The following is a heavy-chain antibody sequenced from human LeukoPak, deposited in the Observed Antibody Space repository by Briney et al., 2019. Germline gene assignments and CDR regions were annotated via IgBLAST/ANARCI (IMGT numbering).Heavy chain of an antibody. J-gene: IGHJ4*02. V-gene: IGHV3-9*01. D-gene: IGHD6-13*01. CDR1: GFTLSSYA. CDR3: AKDSVVAAAGTSSGAPFDY. Sequence: GGSLRLSCVVSGFTLSSYAMHWVRQAPGKGLEWVSGISWNSGSIGYADSVKGRFTISRDNAKNSLYLQMNSLRAEDTALYYCAKDSVVAAAGTSSGAPFDYWGQGTLVTVSS. CDR2: ISWNSGSI.